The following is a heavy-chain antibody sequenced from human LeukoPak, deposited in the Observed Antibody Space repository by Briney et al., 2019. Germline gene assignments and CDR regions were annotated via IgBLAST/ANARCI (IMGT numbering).Heavy chain of an antibody. CDR3: ARDLTGSIDY. V-gene: IGHV3-74*03. Sequence: GGSLRLSCAASGFTFSSYWMNWVRQAPGKGLVWVSLINSDGSTTMYADSVKGRFTISRDNAKNTLYLQMNSLRAEDTAVYYCARDLTGSIDYWGQGTLVTVSS. D-gene: IGHD3-9*01. CDR2: INSDGSTT. CDR1: GFTFSSYW. J-gene: IGHJ4*02.